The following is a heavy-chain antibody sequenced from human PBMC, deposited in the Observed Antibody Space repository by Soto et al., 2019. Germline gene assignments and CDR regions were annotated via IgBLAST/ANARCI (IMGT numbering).Heavy chain of an antibody. CDR1: GYTFTSYA. V-gene: IGHV1-3*01. J-gene: IGHJ4*02. CDR3: TKDVLYCGGGSCLVGPSYTFDH. D-gene: IGHD2-15*01. CDR2: INAGNGNT. Sequence: RASVKVSCKASGYTFTSYAMHWVRQAPGQRLEWMGWINAGNGNTKYSQKFQGRVTITRDTSASTAYMELNSLRADDTAVYYCTKDVLYCGGGSCLVGPSYTFDHWGQGTLVTVSS.